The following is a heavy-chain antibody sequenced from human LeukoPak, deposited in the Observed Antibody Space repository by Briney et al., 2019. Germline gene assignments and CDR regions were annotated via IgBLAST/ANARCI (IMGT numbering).Heavy chain of an antibody. CDR2: ISGSGGST. CDR1: GFTFSSYA. Sequence: PGGSLRLSRAASGFTFSSYAMSWVRQAPGKGLEWVSAISGSGGSTYYADSVKGRFTISRDNSKNTLYLQMNSLRAEDTAVYYCAKSSSNYYYYYYMDVWGKGTTVTVSS. V-gene: IGHV3-23*01. D-gene: IGHD2-2*01. J-gene: IGHJ6*03. CDR3: AKSSSNYYYYYYMDV.